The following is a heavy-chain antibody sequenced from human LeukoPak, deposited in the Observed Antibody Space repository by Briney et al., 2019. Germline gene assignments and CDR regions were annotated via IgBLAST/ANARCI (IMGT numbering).Heavy chain of an antibody. D-gene: IGHD3-10*01. J-gene: IGHJ4*02. Sequence: PSETLSLTCTVSGGSISSYYWSWIRQPPGKGLEWIGYIYYSGSTNYNPSLKSRVTISVDTSKNQFSLKLSSVTAADTAVYYCARDSESGERSGALDYWGQGTLVTVSS. CDR2: IYYSGST. V-gene: IGHV4-59*12. CDR1: GGSISSYY. CDR3: ARDSESGERSGALDY.